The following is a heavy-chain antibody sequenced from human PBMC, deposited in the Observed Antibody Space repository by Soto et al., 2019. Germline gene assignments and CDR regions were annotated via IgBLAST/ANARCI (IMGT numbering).Heavy chain of an antibody. D-gene: IGHD4-4*01. CDR3: ARPRTVAATKGYDY. CDR1: GGTFSRYP. V-gene: IGHV1-69*13. CDR2: IIPIFGTI. J-gene: IGHJ4*02. Sequence: SVKVSCKAAGGTFSRYPIAWVREAPGHGLEWMGQIIPIFGTISHAQNFQGRITITADESTSTAYMELSSLRSDDTAVYYCARPRTVAATKGYDYWGQGTLVTVSS.